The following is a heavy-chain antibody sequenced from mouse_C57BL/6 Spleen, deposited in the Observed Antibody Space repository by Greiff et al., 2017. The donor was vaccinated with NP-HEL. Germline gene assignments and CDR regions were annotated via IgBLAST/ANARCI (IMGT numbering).Heavy chain of an antibody. D-gene: IGHD2-3*01. CDR1: GYTFTSYW. CDR3: ARSGDGYYVKGPYYAMDY. Sequence: VKLQQPGAELVMPGASVKLSCKASGYTFTSYWMHWVKQRPGQGLEWIGEIDPSDSYTNYNQKFKGKSTLTVDKSSSTAYMQLSSLTSEDSAVYYCARSGDGYYVKGPYYAMDYWGQGTSVTVSS. V-gene: IGHV1-69*01. CDR2: IDPSDSYT. J-gene: IGHJ4*01.